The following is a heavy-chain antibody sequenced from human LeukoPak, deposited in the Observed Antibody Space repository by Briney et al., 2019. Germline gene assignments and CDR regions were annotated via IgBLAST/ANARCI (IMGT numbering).Heavy chain of an antibody. CDR3: ARLFGGPFDY. J-gene: IGHJ4*02. Sequence: PSETLSLTCTVSGGSISSSSYYWGWIRQPPGKGLEWIGSIYYSGSTYYNPSLKSRVTISVDTSKNQFSLKPSSVTAADTAVYYCARLFGGPFDYWGQGTLVTVSS. V-gene: IGHV4-39*01. CDR2: IYYSGST. CDR1: GGSISSSSYY. D-gene: IGHD2-21*01.